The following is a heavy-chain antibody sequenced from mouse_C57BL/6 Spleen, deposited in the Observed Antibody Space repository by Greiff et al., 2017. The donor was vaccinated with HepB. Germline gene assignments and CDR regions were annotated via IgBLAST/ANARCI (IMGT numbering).Heavy chain of an antibody. CDR3: ARSPTTVVAYYFDC. CDR2: IYPGDGDT. D-gene: IGHD1-1*01. V-gene: IGHV1-82*01. CDR1: GYAFSSSW. Sequence: QVQLQQSGPELVKPGASVKISCKASGYAFSSSWMNWVKQRPGKGLEWIGRIYPGDGDTNYNGKFKGKATLTADKSSSTAYMQLSSLTSEDSAVYFCARSPTTVVAYYFDCWGQGTTLTVSS. J-gene: IGHJ2*01.